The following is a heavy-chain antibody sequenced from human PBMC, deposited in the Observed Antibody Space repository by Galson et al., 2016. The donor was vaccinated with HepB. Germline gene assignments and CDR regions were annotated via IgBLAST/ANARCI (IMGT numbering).Heavy chain of an antibody. D-gene: IGHD3-22*01. Sequence: SLRLSCAASGFTFRHYWIHWVRQAPGKGLVWVSRINSDGSSTTYADSVKGRFTISRDNSKNTLYLQMNSLRAEDTAVYYCAREDYYDSSGYFAYWGQGTLVTVSS. CDR3: AREDYYDSSGYFAY. CDR2: INSDGSST. CDR1: GFTFRHYW. J-gene: IGHJ4*02. V-gene: IGHV3-74*03.